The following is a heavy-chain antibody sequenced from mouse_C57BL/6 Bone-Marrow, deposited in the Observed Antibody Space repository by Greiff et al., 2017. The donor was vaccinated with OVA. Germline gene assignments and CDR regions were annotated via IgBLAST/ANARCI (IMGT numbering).Heavy chain of an antibody. V-gene: IGHV5-4*01. CDR3: ARESLRKDY. J-gene: IGHJ2*01. D-gene: IGHD1-1*01. Sequence: EVQVVESGGGLVKPGGSLKLSCAASGFTFSSYAMSWVRQTPEKRLEWVATISDGGSYTYYPDNVKGRFTISRDNAKNNLYLQMSHLKSEDTAMYYCARESLRKDYWGQGTTLTVSS. CDR1: GFTFSSYA. CDR2: ISDGGSYT.